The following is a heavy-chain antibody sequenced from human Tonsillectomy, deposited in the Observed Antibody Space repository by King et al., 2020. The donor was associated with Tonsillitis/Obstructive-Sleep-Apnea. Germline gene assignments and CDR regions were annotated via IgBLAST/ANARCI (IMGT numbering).Heavy chain of an antibody. CDR1: GFTFSYYY. V-gene: IGHV3-11*05. J-gene: IGHJ4*02. CDR2: ISSSISYT. D-gene: IGHD3-3*01. Sequence: VQLVESGGGLVKPGGSLRLSCAASGFTFSYYYMSWIRQAPGKGLEWFSYISSSISYTKYSDSVKGRFTISRDNAKNSLYLQMNSQRAEDTAVYYCARDRYYDFWSGYLFDYWGQGTLVTVSS. CDR3: ARDRYYDFWSGYLFDY.